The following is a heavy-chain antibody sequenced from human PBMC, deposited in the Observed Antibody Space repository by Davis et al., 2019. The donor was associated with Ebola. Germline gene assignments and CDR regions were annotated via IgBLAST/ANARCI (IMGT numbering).Heavy chain of an antibody. CDR1: GFTFSGYW. V-gene: IGHV3-74*01. Sequence: HTGGSLRLSCAASGFTFSGYWMHWVRQAPGKGLVWVSRIHRDGSPTNYADSVKGRFTISRDSSKNTLYLQMNSLRAEDTAVYYCARGSSTSCYTSTDYWGQGTLVTVSS. D-gene: IGHD2-2*02. CDR3: ARGSSTSCYTSTDY. CDR2: IHRDGSPT. J-gene: IGHJ4*02.